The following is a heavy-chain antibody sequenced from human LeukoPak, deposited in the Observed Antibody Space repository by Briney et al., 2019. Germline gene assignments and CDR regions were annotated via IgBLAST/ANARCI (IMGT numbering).Heavy chain of an antibody. V-gene: IGHV1-2*06. Sequence: ASVTVSCKASGYTFTGYYMHWVRQAPGQGPEWMGRINPNSGGTNYAQKFQGRVTMTRDTSISTAYMELSRLRSDDTAVYYCARVFYGSGSYYFWYYFDYWGQGTLVTVSS. CDR1: GYTFTGYY. CDR3: ARVFYGSGSYYFWYYFDY. D-gene: IGHD3-10*01. CDR2: INPNSGGT. J-gene: IGHJ4*02.